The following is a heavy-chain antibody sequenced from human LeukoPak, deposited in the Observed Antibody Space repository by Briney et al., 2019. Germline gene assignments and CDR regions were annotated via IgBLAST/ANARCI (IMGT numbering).Heavy chain of an antibody. CDR2: INTNTGNP. D-gene: IGHD2-2*01. J-gene: IGHJ6*02. CDR3: ARVVSGYGMDV. V-gene: IGHV7-4-1*02. CDR1: GNTFTKFA. Sequence: ASVKVSCKASGNTFTKFALNWIRQAPGQGLEWMGWINTNTGNPTYAQGFTGRFVFSLDTSVSTAYLQISSLKAGDTAVYYCARVVSGYGMDVWGQGTTVTVSS.